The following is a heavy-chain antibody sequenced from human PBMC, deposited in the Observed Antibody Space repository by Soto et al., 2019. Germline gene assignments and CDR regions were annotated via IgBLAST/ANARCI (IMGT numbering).Heavy chain of an antibody. CDR2: VRSKTNNYAT. V-gene: IGHV3-73*01. D-gene: IGHD2-15*01. CDR3: TNNFV. J-gene: IGHJ4*02. CDR1: GFAFNDSA. Sequence: DVQVVQSGGGLVQPGGSLKLSCAASGFAFNDSAMHWVRQASGKGLEWVARVRSKTNNYATAYPVSVRGRFTVSRDDSMGTTYLQMNSLKTEDTATYYCTNNFVWGQGVLVTVSS.